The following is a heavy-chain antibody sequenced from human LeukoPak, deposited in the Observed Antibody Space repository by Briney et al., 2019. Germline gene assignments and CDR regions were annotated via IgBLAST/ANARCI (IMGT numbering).Heavy chain of an antibody. CDR3: ARDDDMGYCSSTSCSVLDY. J-gene: IGHJ4*02. D-gene: IGHD2-2*01. Sequence: GGSLRLSCAASGFTFSSYGMHWVRQAPGKGLEWVAVIWYDGSNKYYADSVKGRFTISRDNSKNTLYLQMNSLRAEDTAVYYCARDDDMGYCSSTSCSVLDYWGQGTLVTVSS. CDR1: GFTFSSYG. V-gene: IGHV3-33*01. CDR2: IWYDGSNK.